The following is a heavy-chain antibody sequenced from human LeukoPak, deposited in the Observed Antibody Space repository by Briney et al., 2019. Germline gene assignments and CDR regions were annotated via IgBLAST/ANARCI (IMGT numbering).Heavy chain of an antibody. CDR2: IRYDGSNK. CDR3: ARKAQTGSHSGPFDI. V-gene: IGHV3-33*08. CDR1: GFTFSSYG. Sequence: GRSLRLSCAASGFTFSSYGMHWVRQAPGKGLEWVAFIRYDGSNKYYADSVKGRFTISRDNAEHLLFLQMNSLRAEDTAVYYCARKAQTGSHSGPFDIWGQGTLVTVSS. D-gene: IGHD1-26*01. J-gene: IGHJ3*02.